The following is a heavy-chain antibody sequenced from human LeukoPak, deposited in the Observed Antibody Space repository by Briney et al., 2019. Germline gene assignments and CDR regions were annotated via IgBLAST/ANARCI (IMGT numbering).Heavy chain of an antibody. V-gene: IGHV1-69*13. CDR3: AREWGLESSGYYYAY. CDR1: GGTFSGFT. CDR2: ITPIFGTA. J-gene: IGHJ4*02. D-gene: IGHD3-22*01. Sequence: GASVKVSCKAYGGTFSGFTISWVRQAPGQGFEWTGGITPIFGTANFAQKFQGRVSITADGSTSTAFMELSSLRSEDTAVYYCAREWGLESSGYYYAYWGQGTLVTVSS.